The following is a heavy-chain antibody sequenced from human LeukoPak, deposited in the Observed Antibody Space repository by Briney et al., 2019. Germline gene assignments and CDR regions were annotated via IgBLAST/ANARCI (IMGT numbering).Heavy chain of an antibody. CDR1: GGSISSTSYY. J-gene: IGHJ4*02. CDR2: VYYSGTS. Sequence: KPSETLSLTCTVSGGSISSTSYYWGWIRQPPGKGLEWIGTVYYSGTSYYNPSLKSRLTISVDTSKNQCSLNLSSVTAADTAVYYCTCGYYSRGDYWGQRALVTVSS. V-gene: IGHV4-39*01. CDR3: TCGYYSRGDY. D-gene: IGHD3-22*01.